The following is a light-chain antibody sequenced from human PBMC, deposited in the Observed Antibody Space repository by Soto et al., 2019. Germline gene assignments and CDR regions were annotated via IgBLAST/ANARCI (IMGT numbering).Light chain of an antibody. CDR3: QQYNNWPFT. CDR1: QSISIN. J-gene: IGKJ3*01. V-gene: IGKV3-15*01. Sequence: IVMTQSPATLSVSPGERATLSCRASQSISINLAWYQQKPGHAPRLLIYGASTRATGIPATFSGSGSGTEFSLTISSLQSEDFAVYYRQQYNNWPFTCGPGTKVYIQ. CDR2: GAS.